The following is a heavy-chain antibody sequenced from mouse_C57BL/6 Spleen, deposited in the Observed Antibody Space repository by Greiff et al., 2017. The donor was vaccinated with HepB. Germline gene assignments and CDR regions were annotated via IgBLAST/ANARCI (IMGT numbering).Heavy chain of an antibody. J-gene: IGHJ3*01. Sequence: EVQRVESGGDLVKPGGSLKLSCAASGFTFSSYGMSWVRQTPDKRLEWVATISSGGSYTYYPDSVKGRFAISRDNAKNTLYLQMSSLKSEDTAMYYCARPDYYGSSPAWFAYWGQRTLVTVSA. D-gene: IGHD1-1*01. CDR2: ISSGGSYT. CDR3: ARPDYYGSSPAWFAY. CDR1: GFTFSSYG. V-gene: IGHV5-6*01.